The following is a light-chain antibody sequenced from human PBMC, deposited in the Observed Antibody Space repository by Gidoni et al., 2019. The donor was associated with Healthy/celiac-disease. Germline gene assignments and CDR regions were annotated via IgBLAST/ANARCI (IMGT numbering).Light chain of an antibody. CDR2: AAS. CDR3: QQYYSYPCS. Sequence: AIRMTKPPSSFSASTGDRVTITCRASQGISSYLAWYQQKPGKAPKHLIYAASTLQSGVPSRFSGSGSGTDFTLTISCLQSEDFATYYCQQYYSYPCSFGQGTKLEIK. CDR1: QGISSY. V-gene: IGKV1-8*01. J-gene: IGKJ2*04.